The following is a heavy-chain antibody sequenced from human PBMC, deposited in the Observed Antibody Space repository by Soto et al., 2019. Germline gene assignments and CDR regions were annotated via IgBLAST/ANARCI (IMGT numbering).Heavy chain of an antibody. J-gene: IGHJ4*02. Sequence: SGPTLVNPTQTLTLTCTFSGFSLSTSGVGVGWIRQPPGKALEWLALIYWNDDKRYSPSLKSRLTITKDTSKNQVVLTMTNMDPVDTATYYCAHRPSAYLRYFDWLLRQDYFDYWGQGTLVTVSS. CDR2: IYWNDDK. V-gene: IGHV2-5*01. D-gene: IGHD3-9*01. CDR1: GFSLSTSGVG. CDR3: AHRPSAYLRYFDWLLRQDYFDY.